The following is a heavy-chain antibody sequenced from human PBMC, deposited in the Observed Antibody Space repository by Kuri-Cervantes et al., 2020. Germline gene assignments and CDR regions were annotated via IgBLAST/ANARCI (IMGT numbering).Heavy chain of an antibody. CDR1: GFTFSSYA. CDR3: VAGTRNHDLWSGYY. J-gene: IGHJ4*02. D-gene: IGHD3-3*01. CDR2: ILHDVNNK. Sequence: LSLTCAVSGFTFSSYAMHWVRQAPGRGLEWVAVILHDVNNKFYADSVKGRFTISRDNSKNTLFLQMNSLRVEDTAVYFCVAGTRNHDLWSGYYWGPGTLVTV. V-gene: IGHV3-30*03.